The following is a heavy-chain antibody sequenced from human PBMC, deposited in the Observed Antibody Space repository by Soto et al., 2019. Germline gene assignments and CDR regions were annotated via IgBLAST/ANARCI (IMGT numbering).Heavy chain of an antibody. CDR3: ARVPIVLMVYATPLDY. J-gene: IGHJ4*02. Sequence: QVQLVQSGAEVKKPGASVRVSCKASGYTFTSYGISWVRQAPGQGLEWMGWISAYNGNTNYAQKLQGRVNMTKDTSTSTAYIELRSLRSDDTAVYYCARVPIVLMVYATPLDYWGQGTLVTVSS. D-gene: IGHD2-8*01. CDR1: GYTFTSYG. CDR2: ISAYNGNT. V-gene: IGHV1-18*01.